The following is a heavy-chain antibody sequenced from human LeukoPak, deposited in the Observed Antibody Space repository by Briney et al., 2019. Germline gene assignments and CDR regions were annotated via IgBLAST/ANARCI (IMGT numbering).Heavy chain of an antibody. V-gene: IGHV4-61*02. J-gene: IGHJ4*02. CDR2: IYTSGST. Sequence: KPSQTLSLTCTVSGGSISSGSYYWSWIRQPAGKGLEWIGRIYTSGSTNYNPSLKSRVTISVDTSKNQFSLKLSSVTAADTAVYYCASLGVPAAIQHLGTVDYWGQGTLVTVSS. D-gene: IGHD2-2*02. CDR3: ASLGVPAAIQHLGTVDY. CDR1: GGSISSGSYY.